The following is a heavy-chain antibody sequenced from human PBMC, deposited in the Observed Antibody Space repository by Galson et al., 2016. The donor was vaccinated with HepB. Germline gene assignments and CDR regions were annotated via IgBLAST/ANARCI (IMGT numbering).Heavy chain of an antibody. CDR3: ARDPIDFGANYWYFDL. CDR1: GYTFTTYA. Sequence: SVKVSCKASGYTFTTYAMHWVRQAPGQRLEWMGWINAGNGNTKYSQKFQGRVTITRDTSASTAYMELSSLRSEDTAVYYCARDPIDFGANYWYFDLWGRGTLVTVSS. V-gene: IGHV1-3*01. J-gene: IGHJ2*01. D-gene: IGHD4-17*01. CDR2: INAGNGNT.